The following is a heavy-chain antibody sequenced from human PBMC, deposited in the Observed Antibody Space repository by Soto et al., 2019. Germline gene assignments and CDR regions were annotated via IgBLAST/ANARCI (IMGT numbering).Heavy chain of an antibody. CDR1: GGSFSGYY. CDR2: INHSGST. J-gene: IGHJ3*02. CDR3: ARPRVPMVRGGFDI. D-gene: IGHD3-10*01. V-gene: IGHV4-34*01. Sequence: PSETLSLTCAVYGGSFSGYYWSWIRQPPGKGLEWIGEINHSGSTNYNPSLKSRVTISVDTSKNQFSLKLSSVTAADTAVYYCARPRVPMVRGGFDIWGQGTMVTVSS.